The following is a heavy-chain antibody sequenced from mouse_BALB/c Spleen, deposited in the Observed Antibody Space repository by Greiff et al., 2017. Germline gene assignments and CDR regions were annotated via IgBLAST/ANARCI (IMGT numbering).Heavy chain of an antibody. J-gene: IGHJ4*01. V-gene: IGHV14-3*02. D-gene: IGHD1-2*01. CDR3: ATVTSATRAMDY. CDR1: GFNIKDTY. Sequence: EVQLQQSGAELVKPGASVKLSCTASGFNIKDTYMHWVKQRPEQGLEWIGRIDPANGNTKYDPKIQGKATITADTSSNTAYLQLSSLTSEDTAVYYCATVTSATRAMDYWGQGTSVTVSS. CDR2: IDPANGNT.